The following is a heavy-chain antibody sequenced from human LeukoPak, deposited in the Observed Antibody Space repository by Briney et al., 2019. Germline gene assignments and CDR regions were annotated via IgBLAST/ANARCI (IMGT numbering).Heavy chain of an antibody. D-gene: IGHD3-9*01. V-gene: IGHV3-48*03. Sequence: PGGSLRLSCAASGFTFSSYEMNWVRQAPGKGLEWVSYISSSGSTIYYADSVKGRFTISRDNAKNSLYLQMNSLRAEETAVYYCARQNYDILTGYYGSYYYYYYYMDVWGKGTTVTISS. CDR3: ARQNYDILTGYYGSYYYYYYYMDV. CDR2: ISSSGSTI. CDR1: GFTFSSYE. J-gene: IGHJ6*03.